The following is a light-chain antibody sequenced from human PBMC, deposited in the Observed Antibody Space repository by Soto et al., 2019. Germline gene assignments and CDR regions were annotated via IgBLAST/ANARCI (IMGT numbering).Light chain of an antibody. Sequence: QSALTLPPSASGSPGQAVSIPLPGTSSYGGGYNYVSWYQQYPGRTPKIMIYEVTKRPSGVPDRFSGSKSGNTASLTVSGLHAEDEADYYCGSNAASNIFYLVFCGVSQLTVL. J-gene: IGLJ7*01. CDR1: SSYGGGYNY. CDR3: GSNAASNIFYLV. V-gene: IGLV2-8*01. CDR2: EVT.